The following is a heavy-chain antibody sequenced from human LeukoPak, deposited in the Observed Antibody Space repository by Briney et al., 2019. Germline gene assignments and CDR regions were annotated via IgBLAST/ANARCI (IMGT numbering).Heavy chain of an antibody. CDR3: ARVRDYGSGSLAY. D-gene: IGHD3-10*01. Sequence: GGSLRLSCAASGCTFDDYAMHWVRQAPGKGLEWVWGISSNSGSIDYAYSVKARFTISRDNAKNSLYLQMNSLRAEDTALYYCARVRDYGSGSLAYWGQGTLVTVSS. J-gene: IGHJ4*02. V-gene: IGHV3-9*01. CDR2: ISSNSGSI. CDR1: GCTFDDYA.